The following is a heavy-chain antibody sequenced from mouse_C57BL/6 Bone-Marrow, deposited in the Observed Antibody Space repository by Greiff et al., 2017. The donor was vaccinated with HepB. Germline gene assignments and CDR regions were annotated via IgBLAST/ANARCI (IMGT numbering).Heavy chain of an antibody. D-gene: IGHD3-1*01. CDR2: IYPGGGYT. CDR1: GYTFTNYW. CDR3: ARSGLFWYFDV. V-gene: IGHV1-63*01. J-gene: IGHJ1*03. Sequence: VQLQQSGAELVRPGPSVKMSCKASGYTFTNYWIGWAKQRPGHGLEWIGDIYPGGGYTNYNEKFKGKATLTADKSSSTAYMQFSSRTSEDSAIYYCARSGLFWYFDVWGTGTTVTVSS.